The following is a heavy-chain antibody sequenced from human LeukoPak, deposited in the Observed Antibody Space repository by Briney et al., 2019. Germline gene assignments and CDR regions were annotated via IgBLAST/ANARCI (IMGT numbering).Heavy chain of an antibody. V-gene: IGHV4-34*01. D-gene: IGHD5-12*01. J-gene: IGHJ4*02. Sequence: SETLSLTCAVYGGSFSGYYWSWIRQPPGKGLEWIGEINHSGSTNYNPSLKSRVTISVDTSKNQFSLKLSSVTAADTAVYYCARHVRYSGYGWWGQGTLVTVSS. CDR2: INHSGST. CDR3: ARHVRYSGYGW. CDR1: GGSFSGYY.